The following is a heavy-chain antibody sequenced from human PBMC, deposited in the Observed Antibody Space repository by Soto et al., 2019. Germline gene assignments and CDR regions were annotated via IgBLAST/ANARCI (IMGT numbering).Heavy chain of an antibody. CDR1: GGSISSGGYS. CDR2: IYHSGST. CDR3: ARTLGPLGPGSDGSDFRWTIDS. J-gene: IGHJ4*02. Sequence: PSETLSLTCAVSGGSISSGGYSWSWIRQPPGKGLESIGYIYHSGSTYYNPSLKSRVTISVDRSKNQFSLKLSSVTAADTAVYFCARTLGPLGPGSDGSDFRWTIDSWGQGILVTVSS. V-gene: IGHV4-30-2*01. D-gene: IGHD2-21*01.